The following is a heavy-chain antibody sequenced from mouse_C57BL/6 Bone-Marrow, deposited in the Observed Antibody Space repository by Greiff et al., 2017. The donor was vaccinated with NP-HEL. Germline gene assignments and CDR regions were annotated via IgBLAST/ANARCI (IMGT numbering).Heavy chain of an antibody. J-gene: IGHJ2*01. D-gene: IGHD2-3*01. CDR2: IWSGGST. CDR3: ARNPGGYYYFDY. CDR1: GFSLTSYG. V-gene: IGHV2-2*01. Sequence: QVQLQQSGPGLVQPSQSLSITCTVSGFSLTSYGVHWVRQSPGKGLEWLGVIWSGGSTDYNAAFISRLSISKDNSKSQVFFKMNSLQADDTAIYYCARNPGGYYYFDYWGQGTTLTVSS.